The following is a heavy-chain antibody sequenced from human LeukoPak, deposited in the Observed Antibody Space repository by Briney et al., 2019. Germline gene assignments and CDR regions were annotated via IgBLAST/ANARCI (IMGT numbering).Heavy chain of an antibody. CDR2: IYVDGST. J-gene: IGHJ4*02. V-gene: IGHV3-53*01. D-gene: IGHD6-19*01. CDR3: ARSSSGWHDY. Sequence: GSLRLSCAASGFTVSSNYMSWVRQAPGKGLEWVSVIYVDGSTYYADTVKGRFTISRDNSKNTLFLQMNSLRADDTAVYYCARSSSGWHDYWGQGTLVNVSS. CDR1: GFTVSSNY.